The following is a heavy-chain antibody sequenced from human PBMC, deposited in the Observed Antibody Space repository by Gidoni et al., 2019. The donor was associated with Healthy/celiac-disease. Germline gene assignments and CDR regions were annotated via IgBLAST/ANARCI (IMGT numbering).Heavy chain of an antibody. Sequence: EVQLVESGGGLVQPGRSLRLSFAASGFTFDDYAMHWVRQAPGKGLEWVSGISWNSGSIGYADSVKGRFTISRDNAKNSLYLQMNSLRAEDTALYYCAKEGRSGSYYAKNAFDIWGQGTMVTVSS. CDR3: AKEGRSGSYYAKNAFDI. V-gene: IGHV3-9*01. D-gene: IGHD1-26*01. J-gene: IGHJ3*02. CDR1: GFTFDDYA. CDR2: ISWNSGSI.